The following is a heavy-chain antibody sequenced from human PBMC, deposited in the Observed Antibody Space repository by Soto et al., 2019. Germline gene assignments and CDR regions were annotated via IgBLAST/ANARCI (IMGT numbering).Heavy chain of an antibody. CDR2: ISAYNGNT. Sequence: ASVKVSCKASGGTFSSYAISWVRQAPGQGLEWMGWISAYNGNTNYAQKLQGRVTMTTDTSTSTAYMELRSLRSDDTAVYYCARGYDILTGYYLNWFDPWGQGTLVTVSS. CDR1: GGTFSSYA. V-gene: IGHV1-18*01. CDR3: ARGYDILTGYYLNWFDP. D-gene: IGHD3-9*01. J-gene: IGHJ5*02.